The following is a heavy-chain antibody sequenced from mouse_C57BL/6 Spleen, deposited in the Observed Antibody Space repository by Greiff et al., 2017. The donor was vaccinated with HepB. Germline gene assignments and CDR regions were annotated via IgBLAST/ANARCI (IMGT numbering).Heavy chain of an antibody. CDR3: ARRWDYYGSSYAMDY. V-gene: IGHV2-9-1*01. Sequence: VKVVESGPGLVAPSQSLSITCTVSGFSLTSYAISWVRQPPGKGLEWLGVIWTGGGTNYNSALKSRLSISKDNSKSQVFLKMNSLQTDDTARYYCARRWDYYGSSYAMDYWGQGTSVTVSS. J-gene: IGHJ4*01. D-gene: IGHD1-1*01. CDR2: IWTGGGT. CDR1: GFSLTSYA.